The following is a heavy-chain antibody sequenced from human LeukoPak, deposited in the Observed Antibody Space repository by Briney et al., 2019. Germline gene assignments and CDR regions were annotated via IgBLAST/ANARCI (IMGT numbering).Heavy chain of an antibody. CDR1: GFTFSSYW. V-gene: IGHV3-74*03. CDR2: IKSDGSDT. J-gene: IGHJ4*02. Sequence: GGSLRLSCAASGFTFSSYWMHWVRQAPGKGLVWASRIKSDGSDTTYADSVKGRFTISRDNAKNMLYLQMNSLRAEDTAVYYCLNYGWGRPAWGQGTLVTVSS. CDR3: LNYGWGRPA. D-gene: IGHD3-10*01.